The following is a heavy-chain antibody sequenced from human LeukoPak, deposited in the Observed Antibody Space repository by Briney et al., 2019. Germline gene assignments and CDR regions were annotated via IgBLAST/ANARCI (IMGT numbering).Heavy chain of an antibody. D-gene: IGHD6-13*01. CDR3: ARNLIPEQLVLNF. Sequence: SETLSLTCTISGGSVSDYYWSWIRQSPGKGLEWIGYIYYTGSTTYNPSLKSRVTMSADTSKNQFSLKLSSVTAADTAVYYCARNLIPEQLVLNFWGQGTLVTVSS. CDR2: IYYTGST. CDR1: GGSVSDYY. J-gene: IGHJ4*02. V-gene: IGHV4-59*02.